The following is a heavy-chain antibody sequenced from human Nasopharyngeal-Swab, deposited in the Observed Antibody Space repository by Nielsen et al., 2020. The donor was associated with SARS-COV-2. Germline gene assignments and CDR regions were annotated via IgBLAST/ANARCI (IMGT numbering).Heavy chain of an antibody. CDR3: VKDRAAEGPYLSYFDY. D-gene: IGHD6-13*01. V-gene: IGHV3-9*01. J-gene: IGHJ4*02. CDR2: ISWQSRNI. Sequence: SLKISCAASGFTFDDHAMHWVRQAPGKGLDWVSGISWQSRNIAYADSVKGRFTISRDNAKNSLFLHMNSLRTEDTALYYCVKDRAAEGPYLSYFDYWGQGTPVTVSS. CDR1: GFTFDDHA.